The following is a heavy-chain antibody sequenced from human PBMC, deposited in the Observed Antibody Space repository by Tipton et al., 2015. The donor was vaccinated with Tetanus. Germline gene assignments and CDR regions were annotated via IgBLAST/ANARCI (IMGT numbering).Heavy chain of an antibody. Sequence: QLVQSGAEMKKPGASVKVSCKASGYIFTTYDINWVRQAPGQGLEWMGWMSPNSGDTGYAQKFQGRVTMTRNTSITTAYMELSSLISEDTAVYYCARGGSAWYGDYFDYWGQGSQVTVSS. CDR3: ARGGSAWYGDYFDY. CDR2: MSPNSGDT. V-gene: IGHV1-8*01. D-gene: IGHD6-13*01. CDR1: GYIFTTYD. J-gene: IGHJ4*02.